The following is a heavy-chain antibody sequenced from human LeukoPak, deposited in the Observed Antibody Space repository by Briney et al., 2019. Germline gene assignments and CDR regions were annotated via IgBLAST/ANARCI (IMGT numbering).Heavy chain of an antibody. J-gene: IGHJ5*02. CDR1: GYNFGSYD. D-gene: IGHD3-10*01. CDR3: ARGRRLGRSMNRGALFDP. Sequence: GASVKVSCKASGYNFGSYDINWVRQASGQGLEWIGWMNPYSGRTDFAPKFYGRLTMTKNTSIDTAYLELSSLGSEDTAIYYCARGRRLGRSMNRGALFDPWGQGTLVSVSS. CDR2: MNPYSGRT. V-gene: IGHV1-8*01.